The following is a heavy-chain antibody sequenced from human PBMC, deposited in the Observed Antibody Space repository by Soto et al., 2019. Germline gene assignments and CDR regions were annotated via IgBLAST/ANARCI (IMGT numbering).Heavy chain of an antibody. CDR2: IYYSGST. D-gene: IGHD3-3*01. V-gene: IGHV4-59*01. CDR3: ARVVEWLSYYYYMDV. CDR1: GGSISSYY. Sequence: SETLSLTCTVSGGSISSYYWSWTRQPPGKGLEWIGYIYYSGSTNYNPSLKSRVTISVDTSKNQFSLKLSSVTAADTAVYYCARVVEWLSYYYYMDVSGKGTTVTVAS. J-gene: IGHJ6*03.